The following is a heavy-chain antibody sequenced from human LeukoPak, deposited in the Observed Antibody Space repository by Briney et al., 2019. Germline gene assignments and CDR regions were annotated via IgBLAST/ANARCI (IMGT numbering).Heavy chain of an antibody. D-gene: IGHD2-2*01. CDR2: INQNSEGT. CDR3: ARAAYCSSTSCHHDIDY. Sequence: ASVKVSCKASGYTFTGYYMHWVRQPPGQGLEWMGWINQNSEGTNYAKKFQSRVTMTRDTSISTAYMELSRLRSHDTAVYYCARAAYCSSTSCHHDIDYWGQGTLVTVSS. CDR1: GYTFTGYY. J-gene: IGHJ4*02. V-gene: IGHV1-2*02.